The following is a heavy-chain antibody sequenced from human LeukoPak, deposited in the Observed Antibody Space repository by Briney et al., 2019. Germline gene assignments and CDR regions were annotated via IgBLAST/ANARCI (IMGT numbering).Heavy chain of an antibody. V-gene: IGHV3-23*01. Sequence: GGSLRLSCAASGFTFGTFAMSWVRQAPGKGLEWVSDISGSGDTTYYADPVKGRFTISRDNSKNTLYLHMSTLRAEDTAVYYCAKDACNSGGSFCNFDYWGQGTLVTVSS. CDR3: AKDACNSGGSFCNFDY. J-gene: IGHJ4*02. CDR2: ISGSGDTT. D-gene: IGHD1-26*01. CDR1: GFTFGTFA.